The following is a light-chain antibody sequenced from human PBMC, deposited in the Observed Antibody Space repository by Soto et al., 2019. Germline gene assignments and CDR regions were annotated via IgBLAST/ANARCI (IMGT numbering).Light chain of an antibody. Sequence: DIQMTQRASTLSASVGERVTITCWASQTISSWLAWYQQKPGKAPKLLIYKASTLKSGVPSRFSGSGSATEFTLTISSLQPDDFAPYYCQQYNSYSEAFGQGTKVDIK. J-gene: IGKJ1*01. V-gene: IGKV1-5*03. CDR1: QTISSW. CDR2: KAS. CDR3: QQYNSYSEA.